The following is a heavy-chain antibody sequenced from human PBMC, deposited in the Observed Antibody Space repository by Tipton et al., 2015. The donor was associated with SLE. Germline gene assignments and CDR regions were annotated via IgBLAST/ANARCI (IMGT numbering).Heavy chain of an antibody. CDR2: ISTSNHNT. D-gene: IGHD6-13*01. CDR1: GYTFTSHG. J-gene: IGHJ6*02. Sequence: QSGPEVKKPGASVNVSCKASGYTFTSHGISWVRQAPGQGLEWMGWISTSNHNTIYAQNLQGRVTMTTDTSTSTAYMELRSLRSDDTAVYYCARELSSSWGDYYGMDVWGQGTTVTVSS. CDR3: ARELSSSWGDYYGMDV. V-gene: IGHV1-18*01.